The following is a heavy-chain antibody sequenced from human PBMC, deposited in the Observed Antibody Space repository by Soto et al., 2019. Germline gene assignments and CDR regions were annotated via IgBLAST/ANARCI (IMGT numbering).Heavy chain of an antibody. J-gene: IGHJ6*02. CDR1: GFTFSSYA. V-gene: IGHV3-23*01. CDR2: IGGGGSIS. CDR3: AKARGDFYYYDMDV. Sequence: GGSLRLSCVASGFTFSSYAMSWVRQAPGKGLEWVSTIGGGGSISYYADSVKGRFTISRDNSKNTLCLQMNSLRAEDTIVYYCAKARGDFYYYDMDVWGQGTTVTVSS.